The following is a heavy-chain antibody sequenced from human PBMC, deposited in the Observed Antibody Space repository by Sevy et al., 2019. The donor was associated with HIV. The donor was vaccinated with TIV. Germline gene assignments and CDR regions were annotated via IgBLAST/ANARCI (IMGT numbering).Heavy chain of an antibody. J-gene: IGHJ4*02. CDR1: GFTFSDYY. CDR3: ARGSRDGYGY. Sequence: GGSLSLSCAASGFTFSDYYMSWIRQAPGKGLEWVSYISSSSSYTNYADSVKGRFTISRDNAKNSLYLQMNSLRAEDTAVYYCARGSRDGYGYWGQGTLVTSPQ. V-gene: IGHV3-11*06. CDR2: ISSSSSYT. D-gene: IGHD5-12*01.